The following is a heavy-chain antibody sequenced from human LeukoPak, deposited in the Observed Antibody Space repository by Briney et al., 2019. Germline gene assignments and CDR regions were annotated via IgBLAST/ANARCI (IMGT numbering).Heavy chain of an antibody. CDR1: GGTFTSSA. Sequence: GAPVRISCKTSGGTFTSSAISWGRQTPGQRLEWMGGIIPISFTANYAQKFQGRVTITTDESTSTAYMELSSLRSEDTAVYYCASCSGGSCYSENYYYMDVWGKGTTATVSS. D-gene: IGHD2-15*01. V-gene: IGHV1-69*05. J-gene: IGHJ6*03. CDR3: ASCSGGSCYSENYYYMDV. CDR2: IIPISFTA.